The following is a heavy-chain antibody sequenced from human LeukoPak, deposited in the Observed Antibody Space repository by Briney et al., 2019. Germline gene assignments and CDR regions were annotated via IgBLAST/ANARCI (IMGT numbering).Heavy chain of an antibody. J-gene: IGHJ3*02. CDR1: GGSISSYY. V-gene: IGHV4-59*01. D-gene: IGHD2-21*01. CDR2: IYSSGST. Sequence: PSETLSLTCTVSGGSISSYYWSWIRQTPGKGLEWIGYIYSSGSTIYNPSLKSRVTMSVDTSMNQFSLRLSSVTAADTAIYYCARTYGGGVTDAFDIWGQGTIVTVSS. CDR3: ARTYGGGVTDAFDI.